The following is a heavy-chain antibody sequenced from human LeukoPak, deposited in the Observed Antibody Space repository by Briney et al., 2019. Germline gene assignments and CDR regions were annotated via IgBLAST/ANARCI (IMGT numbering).Heavy chain of an antibody. J-gene: IGHJ6*02. Sequence: SETLSLTCTVSGGSISSSSYYWGWIRQPPGKGLEWIGSIYYSGSTYYNPSLKSRVTISVDTSKNQFSLKLSSVTAADTAVYYCARRVSPLTHTYYYYGMDVWGQGTTVTVSS. CDR2: IYYSGST. CDR3: ARRVSPLTHTYYYYGMDV. CDR1: GGSISSSSYY. V-gene: IGHV4-39*01. D-gene: IGHD4-23*01.